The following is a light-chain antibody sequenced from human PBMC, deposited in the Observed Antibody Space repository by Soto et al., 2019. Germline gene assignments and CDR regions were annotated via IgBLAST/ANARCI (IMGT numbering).Light chain of an antibody. CDR2: GAS. J-gene: IGKJ5*01. V-gene: IGKV3-20*01. Sequence: EIVLTHSPGTLSLSPGERATLSSSASQSVSSSYLAWYQQKPGQAPRLLIYGASSRATGIPDRFSGSGSGTDFTLTISRLEPEDFAVYYCQQYGSSLLFGQGTRLEIK. CDR1: QSVSSSY. CDR3: QQYGSSLL.